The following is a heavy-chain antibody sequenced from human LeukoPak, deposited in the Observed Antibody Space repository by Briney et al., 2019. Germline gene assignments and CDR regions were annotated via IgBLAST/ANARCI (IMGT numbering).Heavy chain of an antibody. CDR3: ARGVGGSYWGAFDI. J-gene: IGHJ3*02. Sequence: PSETLSLTCTVSGGSISSGDYYWSWIRQPPGKGLEWIGYIYYSGSTYYNPSLKSRVTISVDRSKNQFSLKLSSVTAADTAVYYCARGVGGSYWGAFDIWGQGTMVTVSS. D-gene: IGHD1-26*01. V-gene: IGHV4-30-4*08. CDR1: GGSISSGDYY. CDR2: IYYSGST.